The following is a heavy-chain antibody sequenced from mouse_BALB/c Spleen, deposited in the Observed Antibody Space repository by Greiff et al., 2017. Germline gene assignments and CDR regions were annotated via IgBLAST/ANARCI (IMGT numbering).Heavy chain of an antibody. CDR2: IWAGGST. CDR1: GFSLTSYG. J-gene: IGHJ3*01. V-gene: IGHV2-9*02. D-gene: IGHD2-4*01. CDR3: ASLYYDYS. Sequence: QVQLKQSGPGLVAPSQSLSITCTVSGFSLTSYGVHWVRQPPGKGLEWLGVIWAGGSTNYNSALMSRLSISKDNSKSQVFLKMNSLQTDDTAMYYCASLYYDYSWGQGTLVTVSA.